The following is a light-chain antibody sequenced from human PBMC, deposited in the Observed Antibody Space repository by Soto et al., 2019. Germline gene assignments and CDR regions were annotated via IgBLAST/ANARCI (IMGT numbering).Light chain of an antibody. CDR2: GAS. CDR1: QSVSSSY. J-gene: IGKJ1*01. V-gene: IGKV3-20*01. CDR3: QQYGSSPRGT. Sequence: PGERATLSCRASQSVSSSYLAWYQQKPGQAPRLLIYGASSRATGIPDRFSGSGSGTDFTLTISRLEPEDFAVYYCQQYGSSPRGTFGQGTKVEIK.